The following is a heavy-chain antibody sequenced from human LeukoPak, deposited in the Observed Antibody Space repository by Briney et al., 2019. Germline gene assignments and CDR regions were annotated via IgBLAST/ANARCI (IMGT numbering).Heavy chain of an antibody. V-gene: IGHV1-46*01. J-gene: IGHJ3*01. CDR3: ARVVGTTRVYDGLDL. CDR1: GGTXSSYA. CDR2: INPRGGST. Sequence: ASVKVSCKASGGTXSSYAISWVRQAPGQGLEWMGIINPRGGSTSYAQKFQGRVTMTRDTSTNTVYMELSSLRAEDTAVYYCARVVGTTRVYDGLDLWGQGTMVTVSS. D-gene: IGHD1-26*01.